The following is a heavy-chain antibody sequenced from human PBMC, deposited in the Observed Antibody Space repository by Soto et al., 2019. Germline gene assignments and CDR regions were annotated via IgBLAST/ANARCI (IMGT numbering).Heavy chain of an antibody. CDR1: GGSISSTSYY. J-gene: IGHJ3*02. V-gene: IGHV4-39*07. CDR2: MYNGGST. CDR3: AREVGEVDYSSSSDAFDI. Sequence: SETLSLTCTVSGGSISSTSYYWGWIRQPPGKGLEWIGSMYNGGSTYYNPSLKSRVTMSRDTSKNQFSLKLDSVTAADTAVYYCAREVGEVDYSSSSDAFDIWGQGTMVTVSS. D-gene: IGHD6-6*01.